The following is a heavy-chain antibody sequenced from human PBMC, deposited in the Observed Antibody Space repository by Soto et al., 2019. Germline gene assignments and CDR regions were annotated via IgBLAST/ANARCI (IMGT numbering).Heavy chain of an antibody. D-gene: IGHD2-2*01. Sequence: SETLSLTCAVYGASFTGVYWSWIRQPPGKGLEWIAEIDHSGSTKYNPSLKSRVTMSVDTSKNQFSLRLSSVTAADTAVYYCARGVLIGYCVSASCYPRFDPWGQGTLVTVSS. CDR3: ARGVLIGYCVSASCYPRFDP. V-gene: IGHV4-34*01. CDR1: GASFTGVY. CDR2: IDHSGST. J-gene: IGHJ5*02.